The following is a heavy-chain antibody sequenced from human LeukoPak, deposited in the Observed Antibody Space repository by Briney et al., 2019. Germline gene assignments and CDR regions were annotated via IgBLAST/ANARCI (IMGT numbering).Heavy chain of an antibody. D-gene: IGHD6-6*01. V-gene: IGHV1-2*02. CDR3: ARGLGFTPTSIAAQQLAY. CDR2: INPNSGGT. CDR1: GGTFSSYA. J-gene: IGHJ4*02. Sequence: ASVKVSCKASGGTFSSYAISWVRQAPGQGLEWMGWINPNSGGTNYAQKFQGRVTMTRDTSISTAYMELSRLRSDDTAVYYCARGLGFTPTSIAAQQLAYWGQGTLVTVSS.